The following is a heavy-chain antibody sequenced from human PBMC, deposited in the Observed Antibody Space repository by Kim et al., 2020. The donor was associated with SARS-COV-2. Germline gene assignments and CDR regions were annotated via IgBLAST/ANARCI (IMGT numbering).Heavy chain of an antibody. V-gene: IGHV3-48*04. Sequence: GGSLRLSCAASGFTFSSYSMNWVRQAPGKGLEWVSYISSSSSTIYYADSVKGRFTISRDNTKNSLYLQMNSLRAEDTAVYYCAGVSYYYGMDVWGQGTTVTVSS. CDR2: ISSSSSTI. CDR3: AGVSYYYGMDV. J-gene: IGHJ6*02. CDR1: GFTFSSYS.